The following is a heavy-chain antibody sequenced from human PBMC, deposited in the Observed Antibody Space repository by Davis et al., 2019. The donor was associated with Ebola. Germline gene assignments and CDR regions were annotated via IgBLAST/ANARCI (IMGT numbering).Heavy chain of an antibody. V-gene: IGHV3-21*05. CDR2: ISSSSSYT. CDR3: ARDNRPLYRYCTNGVCYRGRYFDY. D-gene: IGHD2-8*01. CDR1: GFTFSSYG. J-gene: IGHJ4*02. Sequence: GESLKISCAASGFTFSSYGMHWVRQAPGKGLEWVSYISSSSSYTNYADSLKGRFTISRDNAKNSLYLQMNSLRAEDTAVYYCARDNRPLYRYCTNGVCYRGRYFDYWGQGTLVTVSS.